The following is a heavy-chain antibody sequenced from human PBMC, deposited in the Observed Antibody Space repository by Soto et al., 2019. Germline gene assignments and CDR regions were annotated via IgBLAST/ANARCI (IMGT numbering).Heavy chain of an antibody. V-gene: IGHV4-59*01. CDR2: IYDSGST. J-gene: IGHJ4*02. D-gene: IGHD6-19*01. CDR1: GGSISSYY. Sequence: QVQLQESGPGLVRPSETLSLTCTVSGGSISSYYWSWIRQPPGKGLEWIGHIYDSGSTNDNPSLKSRVTISVDTSKNQFSLKLSSVIAADTAVYYCARGDSSGWHFDSWGQGTLVTVSS. CDR3: ARGDSSGWHFDS.